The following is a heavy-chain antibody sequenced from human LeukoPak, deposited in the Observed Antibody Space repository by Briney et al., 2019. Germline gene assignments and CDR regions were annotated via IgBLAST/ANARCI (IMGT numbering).Heavy chain of an antibody. Sequence: SETLSLTCTVSGGSISTSNYYWGWIRQPPGKGLEWIGYIFYSGSTYYSPSLRSRVTISLDTSKNQFSLKLSSVTAADTAVYYCARDLGGPENFDYWGQGTLVTVSS. D-gene: IGHD2-15*01. CDR1: GGSISTSNYY. V-gene: IGHV4-39*07. J-gene: IGHJ4*02. CDR3: ARDLGGPENFDY. CDR2: IFYSGST.